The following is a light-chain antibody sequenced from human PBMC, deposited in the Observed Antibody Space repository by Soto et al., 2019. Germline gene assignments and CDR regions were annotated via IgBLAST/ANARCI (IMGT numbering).Light chain of an antibody. V-gene: IGKV3-20*01. CDR1: QSVSSTY. J-gene: IGKJ3*01. CDR3: QQYHSSPPGFT. Sequence: EIVLTQSPGTLSLFPGDRATLSCRASQSVSSTYFAWYRQKPGQPPSLLIYGASNRATGVPDRFSGSGDGPDFTLTISRLGPEDFAVYYCQQYHSSPPGFTFGPGTTVDVK. CDR2: GAS.